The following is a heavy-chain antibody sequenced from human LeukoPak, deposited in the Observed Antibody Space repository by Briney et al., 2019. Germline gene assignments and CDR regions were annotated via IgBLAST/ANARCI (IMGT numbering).Heavy chain of an antibody. CDR1: GGTFSSYA. V-gene: IGHV1-69*04. D-gene: IGHD3-22*01. Sequence: GASVKVSCKASGGTFSSYAISWVRQAPGQGLEWTGRIIPILGIANYAQKFQGRVTITADKSTSTAYMELSSLRSEDTAVYYCARESLHSSGYYAGNYFDYWGQGTLVTVSS. CDR2: IIPILGIA. CDR3: ARESLHSSGYYAGNYFDY. J-gene: IGHJ4*02.